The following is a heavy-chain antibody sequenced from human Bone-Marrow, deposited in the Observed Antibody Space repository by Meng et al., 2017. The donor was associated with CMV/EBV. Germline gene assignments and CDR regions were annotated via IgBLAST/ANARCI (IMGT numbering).Heavy chain of an antibody. J-gene: IGHJ6*02. V-gene: IGHV3-30*04. CDR1: GFTFINYA. CDR2: ISYDGSNE. CDR3: ARDALPPQPGYYYGMDV. D-gene: IGHD6-13*01. Sequence: GESLKISCAASGFTFINYAMHWVRQAPGKGLEWVAVISYDGSNEYYADSVKGRFTISRDNSKNTLYLQMHSLRAEDTAVYYCARDALPPQPGYYYGMDVWGQGTTVTVSS.